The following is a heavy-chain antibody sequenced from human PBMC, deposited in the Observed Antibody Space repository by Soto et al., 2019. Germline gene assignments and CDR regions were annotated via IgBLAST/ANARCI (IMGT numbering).Heavy chain of an antibody. J-gene: IGHJ6*02. Sequence: APVEVSCKVSGYTLTELSMHWVRQAPGKGLEWMGGFDPEDGETIYAQKFQGRATMTEDTSTDTAYMELSSLRSEDTAVYYCASRAAPYYYYYYGMDVWGQGTTVTVSS. CDR2: FDPEDGET. D-gene: IGHD2-15*01. V-gene: IGHV1-24*01. CDR3: ASRAAPYYYYYYGMDV. CDR1: GYTLTELS.